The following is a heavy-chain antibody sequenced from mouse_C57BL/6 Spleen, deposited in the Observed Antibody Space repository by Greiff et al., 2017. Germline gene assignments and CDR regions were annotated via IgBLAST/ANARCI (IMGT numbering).Heavy chain of an antibody. J-gene: IGHJ4*01. Sequence: EVKVVESGGDLVKPGGSLKLSCAASGFTFSSYGMSWVRQTPDKRLEWVATISSGGSYTYYPDSVKGRFTISRDNAKNTLYLQMSSLKSEDTAMYYCARPNYDGSSNYAMDYWGQGTSVTVSS. CDR3: ARPNYDGSSNYAMDY. D-gene: IGHD1-1*01. CDR1: GFTFSSYG. V-gene: IGHV5-6*01. CDR2: ISSGGSYT.